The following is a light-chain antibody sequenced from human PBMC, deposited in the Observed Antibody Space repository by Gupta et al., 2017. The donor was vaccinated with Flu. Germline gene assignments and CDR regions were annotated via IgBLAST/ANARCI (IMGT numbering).Light chain of an antibody. J-gene: IGKJ2*03. V-gene: IGKV3-20*01. CDR1: QSVSSSY. Sequence: EIVLTQSPGTLSSSPGERATLSCRASQSVSSSYLAWYQQKPGQAPRLLIYGASSRATGLPDRFSGSGSGTDFTLTISRLEPEDFAVYYCQQYGSSPPYSFGQGTKLEIK. CDR2: GAS. CDR3: QQYGSSPPYS.